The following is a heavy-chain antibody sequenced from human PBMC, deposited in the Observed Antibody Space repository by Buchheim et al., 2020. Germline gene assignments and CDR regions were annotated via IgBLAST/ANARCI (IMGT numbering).Heavy chain of an antibody. V-gene: IGHV3-30-3*01. J-gene: IGHJ4*02. CDR2: ISYDGSNK. Sequence: QVQLVESGGGVVQPGRSLRLSCAASGFTFSSYAMHWVRQAPGKGLEWVAVISYDGSNKYYADSVKGRFTISRDNSKNTLYLQMNSLRAEDTAVYYCARDYGDYEGYFDYWGQGTL. CDR1: GFTFSSYA. D-gene: IGHD4-17*01. CDR3: ARDYGDYEGYFDY.